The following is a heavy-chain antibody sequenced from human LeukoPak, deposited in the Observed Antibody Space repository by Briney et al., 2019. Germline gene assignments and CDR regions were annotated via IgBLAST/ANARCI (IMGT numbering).Heavy chain of an antibody. CDR3: ARRSGSDALDI. J-gene: IGHJ3*02. CDR1: GYRFTSYW. Sequence: GESPKISCKGSGYRFTSYWIAWVRQMPGKGLEWMGIIYPGDSYTTCSPSFQGQVTISADKSISTAYLQWRSLKASDTAMYYCARRSGSDALDIWGQGTMVTVSS. V-gene: IGHV5-51*01. D-gene: IGHD3-10*01. CDR2: IYPGDSYT.